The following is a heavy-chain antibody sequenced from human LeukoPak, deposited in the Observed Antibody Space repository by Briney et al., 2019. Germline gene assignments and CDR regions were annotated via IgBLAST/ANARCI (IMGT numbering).Heavy chain of an antibody. V-gene: IGHV1-69*01. CDR3: AREASGPMGGGVSN. D-gene: IGHD3-10*01. Sequence: SSVNVSCKASGGTFSSYAISWVRQAPGQGLEWMGGIIPIFGTANYAQKFQGRVTITADESTSTAYMELSSLRSEDTAVYYCAREASGPMGGGVSNWGQGTLVTVSS. CDR1: GGTFSSYA. CDR2: IIPIFGTA. J-gene: IGHJ4*02.